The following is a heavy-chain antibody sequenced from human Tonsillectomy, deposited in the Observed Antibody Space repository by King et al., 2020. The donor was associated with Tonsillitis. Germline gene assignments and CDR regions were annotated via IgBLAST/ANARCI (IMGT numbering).Heavy chain of an antibody. Sequence: VQLVESGGGLVQPGGSLRLSCAASGFTFSSYDMHWVRQAPGKGLEWVSAIGTAGDTYYPGSVKGRFTISRENAKNSLYLQMNSLRAGDTAVYYCARGDCTNGVCYTGVDYWGQGTLVTVSS. CDR3: ARGDCTNGVCYTGVDY. CDR1: GFTFSSYD. D-gene: IGHD2-8*01. J-gene: IGHJ4*02. V-gene: IGHV3-13*01. CDR2: IGTAGDT.